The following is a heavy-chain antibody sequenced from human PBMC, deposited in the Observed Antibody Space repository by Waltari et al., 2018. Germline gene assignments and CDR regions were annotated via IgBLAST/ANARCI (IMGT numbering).Heavy chain of an antibody. D-gene: IGHD2-21*02. CDR2: IQQKGSEK. V-gene: IGHV3-7*01. J-gene: IGHJ5*02. CDR3: ARDLVATPP. CDR1: GFTFSRSW. Sequence: EVQLVESGGDLVQPGGSLRLSCAASGFTFSRSWMTWVRQAPGKGMEWVGNIQQKGSEKGDADSVRGRFTISRDNAMNSLYLQMNSLRVEDTAVYYCARDLVATPPWGQGTLVTVSS.